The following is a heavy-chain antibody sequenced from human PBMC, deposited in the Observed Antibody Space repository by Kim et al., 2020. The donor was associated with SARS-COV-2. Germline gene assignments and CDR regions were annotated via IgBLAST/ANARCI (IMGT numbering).Heavy chain of an antibody. V-gene: IGHV3-7*04. CDR2: K. Sequence: KYYADSLKGRFPISRDNAKNSLYLEMDSRRADDTAVYYWARAGYSSASDYWGQGTLVTVSS. J-gene: IGHJ4*02. CDR3: ARAGYSSASDY. D-gene: IGHD6-19*01.